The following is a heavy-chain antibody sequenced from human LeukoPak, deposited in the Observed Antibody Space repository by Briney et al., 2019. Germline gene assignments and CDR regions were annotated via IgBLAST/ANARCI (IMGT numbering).Heavy chain of an antibody. J-gene: IGHJ3*02. V-gene: IGHV4-30-4*01. Sequence: SETLSLTCTVSGGSISSGDYYWSWIRQPPGKGLEWIGYIYYSGSTYYNPSLKSRVTISVDTSKNQFSLKLSSVTAADTAVYYCAREWELHAFGIWGQGTMVTVSS. D-gene: IGHD1-26*01. CDR2: IYYSGST. CDR1: GGSISSGDYY. CDR3: AREWELHAFGI.